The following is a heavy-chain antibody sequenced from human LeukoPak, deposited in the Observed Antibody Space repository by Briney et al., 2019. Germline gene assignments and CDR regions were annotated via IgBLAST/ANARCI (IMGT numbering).Heavy chain of an antibody. J-gene: IGHJ4*02. V-gene: IGHV3-33*01. CDR2: IWFDGSNK. CDR1: GVTFSSYG. CDR3: ARAVGPFDY. Sequence: GRSLRLSCAASGVTFSSYGMHWVRQAPGKALEWVAVIWFDGSNKYYADSVKGRFTISRDNSKNTLYLQMNSLRAEDTAVYYCARAVGPFDYWGQGTLVTVSS.